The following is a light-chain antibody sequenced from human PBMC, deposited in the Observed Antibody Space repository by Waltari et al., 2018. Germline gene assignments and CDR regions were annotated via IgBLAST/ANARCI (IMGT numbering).Light chain of an antibody. J-gene: IGLJ1*01. CDR3: HVWHPHVDPGV. V-gene: IGLV3-21*04. Sequence: SYVVTQPPSVSVAPGETATITCGGDNIGTYSVHWYQQKAGQAPLLVTFYDRDRPSGIPDRFAGSNSGNPATRTIGRVEAGDEARYYCHVWHPHVDPGVFGTGTEVTVL. CDR1: NIGTYS. CDR2: YDR.